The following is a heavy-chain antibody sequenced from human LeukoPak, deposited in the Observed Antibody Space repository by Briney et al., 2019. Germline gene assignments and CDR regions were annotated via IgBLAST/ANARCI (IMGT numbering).Heavy chain of an antibody. CDR3: ARDQKQQSLNY. J-gene: IGHJ4*02. D-gene: IGHD6-13*01. V-gene: IGHV3-7*01. CDR2: IKQDGSEK. Sequence: PGGSLRLSCAASGFTFSSYWMSWVRQAPGKGLEWVANIKQDGSEKYYVDSVKGRFSISRDNAKNSLYLQMNSLRAEDTAVYYCARDQKQQSLNYWGQGTLVTVSS. CDR1: GFTFSSYW.